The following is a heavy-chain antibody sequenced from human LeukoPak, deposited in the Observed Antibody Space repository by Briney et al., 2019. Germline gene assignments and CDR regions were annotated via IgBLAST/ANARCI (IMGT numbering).Heavy chain of an antibody. CDR1: GYTFTTYY. D-gene: IGHD4-23*01. J-gene: IGHJ4*02. Sequence: GASVTVSCKASGYTFTTYYMHWVRQAPGQGLEWMGIISPSGGSTTYAQKFQGRVTMTRDMSTSTVYMELSSLRSEDTAVYYCARGNSLNARFDQWGQGTLVTVSS. V-gene: IGHV1-46*01. CDR3: ARGNSLNARFDQ. CDR2: ISPSGGST.